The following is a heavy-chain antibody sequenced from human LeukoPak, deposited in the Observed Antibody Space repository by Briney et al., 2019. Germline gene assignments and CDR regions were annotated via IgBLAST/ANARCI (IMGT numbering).Heavy chain of an antibody. CDR1: GFTFSSYG. D-gene: IGHD2-15*01. Sequence: GGSLRLSCAASGFTFSSYGMHWARQAPGKGLEWVAVIWYDGSNKYYADSVKGRFTISRDNSKNTLYLQMNSLRAEDTAVYYCARDSRYCSGGSCYSVSDYWGQGTLVTVSS. CDR2: IWYDGSNK. J-gene: IGHJ4*02. V-gene: IGHV3-33*01. CDR3: ARDSRYCSGGSCYSVSDY.